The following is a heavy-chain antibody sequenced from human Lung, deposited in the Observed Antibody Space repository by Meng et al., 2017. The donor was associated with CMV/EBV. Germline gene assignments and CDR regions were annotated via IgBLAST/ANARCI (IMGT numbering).Heavy chain of an antibody. Sequence: YCVRWVRQARGHGHEWVGTMDRSGDRTECAQRYQGRLSVTRDTTTLTVYMNVGSLTSEDTALYYCAGDPGPHDNSDYVKRSDWFDPWGQGTLVTVSS. CDR3: AGDPGPHDNSDYVKRSDWFDP. D-gene: IGHD4-11*01. V-gene: IGHV1-46*01. CDR2: MDRSGDRT. J-gene: IGHJ5*02. CDR1: YC.